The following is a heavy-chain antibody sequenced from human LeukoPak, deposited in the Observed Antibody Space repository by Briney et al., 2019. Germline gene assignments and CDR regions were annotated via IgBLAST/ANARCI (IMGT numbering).Heavy chain of an antibody. CDR1: GYTFTRCY. CDR2: INPSDGTT. V-gene: IGHV1-46*01. D-gene: IGHD3-10*01. Sequence: ASVKVSCKASGYTFTRCYMQWVRQAPGQGLEWMGIINPSDGTTSYPQKFQGRVTMTRDTSTSTVYMELSSLRSEDTAVCYCARRFGDPPRFDYWGQGTLVTVSS. CDR3: ARRFGDPPRFDY. J-gene: IGHJ4*02.